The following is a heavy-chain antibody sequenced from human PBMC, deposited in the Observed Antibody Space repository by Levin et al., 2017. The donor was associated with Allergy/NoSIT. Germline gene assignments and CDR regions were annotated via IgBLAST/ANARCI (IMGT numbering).Heavy chain of an antibody. CDR1: RFIFTSYA. J-gene: IGHJ6*02. D-gene: IGHD5-18*01. CDR3: ARGGARRRVDTAWSTYSFSSGVDV. Sequence: GGSLRLSCVASRFIFTSYAMHWVRQAPGKGLEWVAVISSDGSGKYYGDSVKGRFTISRDNSKNTLSLEMNSLRAADTGVYYCARGGARRRVDTAWSTYSFSSGVDVWGQGTTVTVSS. V-gene: IGHV3-30*03. CDR2: ISSDGSGK.